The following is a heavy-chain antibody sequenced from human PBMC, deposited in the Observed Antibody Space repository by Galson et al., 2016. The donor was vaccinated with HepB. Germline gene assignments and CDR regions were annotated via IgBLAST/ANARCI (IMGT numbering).Heavy chain of an antibody. CDR1: GLTFSSSW. J-gene: IGHJ6*02. Sequence: SLRLSCAASGLTFSSSWMTWVRQAPGKGLEWVANINQDGSVKNYVDAVKGRFSISRDNAKKSLYLQMNSLRAEDTAVYYCARSYGIRAGTTVYGMEVWGQGTTVTGSS. V-gene: IGHV3-7*01. CDR2: INQDGSVK. D-gene: IGHD1-1*01. CDR3: ARSYGIRAGTTVYGMEV.